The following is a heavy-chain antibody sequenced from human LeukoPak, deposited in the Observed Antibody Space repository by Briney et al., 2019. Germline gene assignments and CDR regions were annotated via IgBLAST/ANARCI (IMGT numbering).Heavy chain of an antibody. CDR2: IYYSGST. D-gene: IGHD5-24*01. CDR3: ATEGTRRDGYNYARAFDI. V-gene: IGHV4-59*01. CDR1: GGSISSYY. Sequence: PSETLSLTCTVSGGSISSYYWSWLRQPPGKGLEWIGYIYYSGSTNYNPSLKSRVTISVDTSKNQFSLKLSSVTAADTAVYSCATEGTRRDGYNYARAFDIWGQGTMVTVSS. J-gene: IGHJ3*02.